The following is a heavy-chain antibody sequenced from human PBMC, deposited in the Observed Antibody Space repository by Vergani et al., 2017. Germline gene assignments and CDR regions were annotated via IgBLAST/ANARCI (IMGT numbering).Heavy chain of an antibody. V-gene: IGHV1-69*04. D-gene: IGHD2-21*01. CDR1: GGTFSSYT. CDR3: ARDFGGGVPPDGMDV. J-gene: IGHJ6*02. CDR2: IIPILGIA. Sequence: QVQLVQSGAEVKKPGSSVKVSCKASGGTFSSYTISWVRQAPGQGLEWMGRIIPILGIANYAQKFQGRVTITADKSTSTAYMELSSLRSEDTAVYYCARDFGGGVPPDGMDVWGQGTTVTVSS.